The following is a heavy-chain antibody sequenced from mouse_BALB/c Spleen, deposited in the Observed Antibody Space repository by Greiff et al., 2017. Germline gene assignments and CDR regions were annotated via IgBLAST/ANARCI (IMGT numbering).Heavy chain of an antibody. CDR2: INSNGGST. CDR3: GGDRGDGGFDY. CDR1: GFTFSSYG. D-gene: IGHD2-3*01. J-gene: IGHJ2*01. V-gene: IGHV5-6-3*01. Sequence: EVKLLESGGGLVQPGGSLKLSCAASGFTFSSYGMSWVRQTPDKGLELVATINSNGGSTYYPDSVKGRFTIARDNATNTLYLQMSSLKSEDTAMFYGGGDRGDGGFDYWGQGTTLTVS.